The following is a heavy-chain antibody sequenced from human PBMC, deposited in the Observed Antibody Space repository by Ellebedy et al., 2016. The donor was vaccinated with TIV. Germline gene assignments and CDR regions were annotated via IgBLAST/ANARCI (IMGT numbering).Heavy chain of an antibody. D-gene: IGHD2-15*01. Sequence: AASVKVSCKVSGYTLTELSMHWVRQAPGKGLDWMGGFDPEDGETIYAQKFQGRVTMTEDTSTDTAYMELSSLRSEDTAVYYCARAGALGYCSGGSCYPFDYWGQGTLVTVSS. CDR1: GYTLTELS. CDR3: ARAGALGYCSGGSCYPFDY. V-gene: IGHV1-24*01. J-gene: IGHJ4*02. CDR2: FDPEDGET.